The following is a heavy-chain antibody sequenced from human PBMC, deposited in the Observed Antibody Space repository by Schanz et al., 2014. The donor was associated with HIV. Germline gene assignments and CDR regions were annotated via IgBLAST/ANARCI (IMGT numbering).Heavy chain of an antibody. D-gene: IGHD1-20*01. CDR1: GFTFDNYG. CDR3: ARDYHWNWFDP. Sequence: QVQLVESGGGVVQPGRSLRLSCVASGFTFDNYGMHWVRQAPGKGLEWVAVMSYDGIRKNYADSVKGRITISRDNSKNTLYLQIKSLRTEDTAVYYCARDYHWNWFDPWGQGTLVTVSS. CDR2: MSYDGIRK. J-gene: IGHJ5*02. V-gene: IGHV3-30*03.